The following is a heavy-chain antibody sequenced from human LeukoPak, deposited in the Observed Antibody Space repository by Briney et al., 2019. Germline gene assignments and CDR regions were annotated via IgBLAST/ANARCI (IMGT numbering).Heavy chain of an antibody. CDR3: ARVSDKEISSWYLAY. J-gene: IGHJ4*02. D-gene: IGHD6-13*01. V-gene: IGHV4-4*02. CDR2: VHKSGRT. Sequence: SETLSLTCALSTVSGSSGNFWSWVRQPPGEGLEWIGEVHKSGRTNYNPSLKTRVTISIDASKNQLSLELTSVTAADTAVYYCARVSDKEISSWYLAYWGQGTLVTVSS. CDR1: TVSGSSGNF.